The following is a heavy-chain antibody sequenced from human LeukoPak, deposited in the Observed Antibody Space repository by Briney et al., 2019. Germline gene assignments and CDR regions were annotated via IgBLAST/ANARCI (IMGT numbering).Heavy chain of an antibody. CDR3: ARDWWELPPPPLYYYYGMDV. CDR1: GYTFTSYG. J-gene: IGHJ6*02. D-gene: IGHD1-26*01. Sequence: ASVEVSCKASGYTFTSYGISWVRQAPGQGLEWMGWISAYNGNTNYAQKLQGRVSMTTDTSTSTAYMELRSLRSDDTAVYYCARDWWELPPPPLYYYYGMDVWGQGTTVTVSS. CDR2: ISAYNGNT. V-gene: IGHV1-18*01.